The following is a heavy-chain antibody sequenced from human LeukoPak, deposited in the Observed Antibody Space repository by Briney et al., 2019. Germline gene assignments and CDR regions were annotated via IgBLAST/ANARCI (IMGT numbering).Heavy chain of an antibody. D-gene: IGHD3-22*01. CDR3: AHRGDSRALDY. V-gene: IGHV2-5*02. CDR2: VYWDDDK. CDR1: GFSLSTSGVG. J-gene: IGHJ4*02. Sequence: ESGPTLVKPTQTLTLTCTFSGFSLSTSGVGVGWICQPPGKALEWLALVYWDDDKRYSPSLKSRLTITKDTSKNQVVLTMTNMDPVDTATYYCAHRGDSRALDYWGQGTLVTVSS.